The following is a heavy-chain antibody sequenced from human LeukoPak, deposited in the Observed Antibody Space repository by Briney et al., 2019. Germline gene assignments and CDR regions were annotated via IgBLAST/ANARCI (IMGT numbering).Heavy chain of an antibody. J-gene: IGHJ4*02. CDR2: IYPGDSDT. D-gene: IGHD5-24*01. Sequence: GESLKISCKGSGYSFTFYWIAWVRQMPGKGLEWMGIIYPGDSDTRYSPSFQGQVTISADKSISTAYLQWSSLKASDTAMYYCSRPIAGYSLDYWGQGTLVTVSS. CDR1: GYSFTFYW. CDR3: SRPIAGYSLDY. V-gene: IGHV5-51*01.